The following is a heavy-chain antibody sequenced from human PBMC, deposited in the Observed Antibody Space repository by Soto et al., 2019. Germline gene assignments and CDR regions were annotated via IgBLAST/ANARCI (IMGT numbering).Heavy chain of an antibody. CDR1: GGSISSGDYY. Sequence: TSETLSLTCTVSGGSISSGDYYWSWIRQPPGKGLEWRGYIYYSGSTYYNPSLKSRVTISVDTSKNQFSLKLSSVTAADTAVYYCASDLYSSSRLFDYWGQGTLVTVSS. CDR3: ASDLYSSSRLFDY. J-gene: IGHJ4*02. D-gene: IGHD6-13*01. CDR2: IYYSGST. V-gene: IGHV4-30-4*01.